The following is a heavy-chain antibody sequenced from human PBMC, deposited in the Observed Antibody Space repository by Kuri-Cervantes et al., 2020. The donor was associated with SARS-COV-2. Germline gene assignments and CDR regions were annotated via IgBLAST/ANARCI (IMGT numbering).Heavy chain of an antibody. J-gene: IGHJ3*01. CDR2: IRGGGYTT. D-gene: IGHD4-17*01. CDR1: GFTFSRYA. Sequence: LSLTCAPSGFTFSRYAMIWVRQAPGKGLEWISAIRGGGYTTYYADSVKGRFTISRDNFKNTLHLQMNNLRAEDTAVYYCAKDPNGDYVGAFDFWGQGTLVTVSS. CDR3: AKDPNGDYVGAFDF. V-gene: IGHV3-23*01.